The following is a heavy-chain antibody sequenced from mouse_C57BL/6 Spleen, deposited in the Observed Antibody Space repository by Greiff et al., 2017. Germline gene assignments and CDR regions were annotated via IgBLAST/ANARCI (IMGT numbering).Heavy chain of an antibody. V-gene: IGHV3-6*01. D-gene: IGHD1-1*01. Sequence: VQLQQSGPGLVKPSQSLSLTCSVTGYSITSGYYWNWIRQFPGNKLEWMGYISYDGSNNYNPSLKNRISITRDTSKNQFFLKLNSVTTEDTATYYCARDTYGSSYPFDYWGQGTTLTVSS. CDR3: ARDTYGSSYPFDY. CDR1: GYSITSGYY. CDR2: ISYDGSN. J-gene: IGHJ2*01.